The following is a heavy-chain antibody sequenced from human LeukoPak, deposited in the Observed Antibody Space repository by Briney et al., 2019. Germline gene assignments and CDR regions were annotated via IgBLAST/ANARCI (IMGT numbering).Heavy chain of an antibody. J-gene: IGHJ4*02. V-gene: IGHV1-46*01. CDR2: INPSGGST. D-gene: IGHD2-15*01. CDR3: ARDPVYCSGGSCYPSGGFDY. CDR1: GYTFTSYY. Sequence: GASVKVSCKASGYTFTSYYMHWVRQAPGQGLEWMGIINPSGGSTSYAQKFQGRVTMTRDTSASTVYMELSSLRSEDTAVYYCARDPVYCSGGSCYPSGGFDYWGQGTLVTVSS.